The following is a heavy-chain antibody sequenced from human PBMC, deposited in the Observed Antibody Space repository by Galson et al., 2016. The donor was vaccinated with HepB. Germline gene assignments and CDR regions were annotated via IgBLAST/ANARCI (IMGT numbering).Heavy chain of an antibody. D-gene: IGHD3-10*01. CDR3: ARGGESYV. J-gene: IGHJ3*01. V-gene: IGHV3-30*04. CDR1: GFTFSSYA. Sequence: SLRLSCAASGFTFSSYAMHWVRQAPGKGLEWVAVISYDGSNKYYADSVKGRFTISRDNSKNTLYLQMDSLRAEDTAVYYCARGGESYVWGQGTVVTVSS. CDR2: ISYDGSNK.